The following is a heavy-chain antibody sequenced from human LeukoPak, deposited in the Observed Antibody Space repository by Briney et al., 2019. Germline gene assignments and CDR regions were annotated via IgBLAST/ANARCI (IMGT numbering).Heavy chain of an antibody. D-gene: IGHD3-22*01. Sequence: SVKVSCKASGGTFSSYAISWVRQAPGQGLEWMGGIIPIFGTANYAQKFQGRVTITADESTSTAYMELSSLRSEDTAVYYCAREPRKYYDSSADFVYWGQGTLVTVSS. CDR3: AREPRKYYDSSADFVY. J-gene: IGHJ4*02. V-gene: IGHV1-69*13. CDR2: IIPIFGTA. CDR1: GGTFSSYA.